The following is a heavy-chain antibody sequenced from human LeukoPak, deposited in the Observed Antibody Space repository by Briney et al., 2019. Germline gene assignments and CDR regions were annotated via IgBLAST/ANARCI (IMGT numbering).Heavy chain of an antibody. J-gene: IGHJ6*04. D-gene: IGHD5-12*01. CDR3: ARATGLRSSYYYYGMDV. CDR2: IYYSGST. Sequence: PSETLSLTCTVSVGSISSYYWSWIRQPPGKGLEWIGYIYYSGSTNYNPSLKSRVTISVDTSKNQFSLKLSSVTAADTAVYYCARATGLRSSYYYYGMDVWGKGTTVTVSS. CDR1: VGSISSYY. V-gene: IGHV4-59*01.